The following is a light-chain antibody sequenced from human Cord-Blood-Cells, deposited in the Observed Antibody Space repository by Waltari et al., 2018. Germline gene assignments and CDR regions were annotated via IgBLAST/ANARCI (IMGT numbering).Light chain of an antibody. V-gene: IGKV3-11*01. J-gene: IGKJ4*01. Sequence: EIELTQSPAPLSLSPGERATLSCRASQSVSSYLAWYQQKPGQAPRLLIYDASNRATGIPARFSGSGSGTDFTLTISSLEPEDFAVYYCQQRSNWPLTFGGGTKVEIK. CDR2: DAS. CDR1: QSVSSY. CDR3: QQRSNWPLT.